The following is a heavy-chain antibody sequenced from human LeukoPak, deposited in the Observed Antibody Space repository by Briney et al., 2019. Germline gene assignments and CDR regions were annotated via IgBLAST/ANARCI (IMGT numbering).Heavy chain of an antibody. D-gene: IGHD6-13*01. CDR2: ISSSSSTI. Sequence: PGGSLRLSFAASGFTFSSYTMNWFRQAPGKGLEWVSYISSSSSTIYYADSVKGRFTISRDNAKNSLYLQMNSLRAEDTAVYYCARDNERYSSYNFQHWGQGTLVTVSS. V-gene: IGHV3-48*01. CDR3: ARDNERYSSYNFQH. CDR1: GFTFSSYT. J-gene: IGHJ1*01.